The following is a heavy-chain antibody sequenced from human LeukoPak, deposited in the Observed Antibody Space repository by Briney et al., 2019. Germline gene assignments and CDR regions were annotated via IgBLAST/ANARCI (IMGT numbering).Heavy chain of an antibody. D-gene: IGHD3-3*01. CDR2: IYYSGST. J-gene: IGHJ4*02. CDR3: ARNVRITIFGVIHSFFDY. CDR1: GYSISSSNW. V-gene: IGHV4-28*06. Sequence: SETLSLTCAVSGYSISSSNWWGWIRQPPGKGLEWIGYIYYSGSTNYNPSLKSRVTMSVDTSKNQFSLKLSSVTALDTAVYYCARNVRITIFGVIHSFFDYWGQGTLVTVSS.